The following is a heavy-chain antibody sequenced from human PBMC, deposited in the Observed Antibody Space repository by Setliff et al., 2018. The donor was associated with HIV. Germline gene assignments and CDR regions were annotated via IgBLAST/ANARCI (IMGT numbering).Heavy chain of an antibody. J-gene: IGHJ6*03. CDR1: GFTFSNYG. CDR2: ISSSSSYI. CDR3: ARAASYYYYYMDV. Sequence: PGGSLRLSCAASGFTFSNYGIHWVRQAPGKGLEWVSSISSSSSYIYYADSVKGRFTISRDNAKNSLYLQMNSLRAEDTAVYYCARAASYYYYYMDVWGKGTTVTVSS. V-gene: IGHV3-21*01.